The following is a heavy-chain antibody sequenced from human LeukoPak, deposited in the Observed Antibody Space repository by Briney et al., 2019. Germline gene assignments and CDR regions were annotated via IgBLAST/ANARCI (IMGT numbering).Heavy chain of an antibody. CDR1: GFTFSSYA. CDR3: AKDMSFLTGDNGSYFDY. D-gene: IGHD4-17*01. Sequence: GGSLRLSCAASGFTFSSYAMSWVRQAPGKGLERVSAICGSGGSTYYADSVKGRFTISRDNSKNTLYLQMNSLRAEDTAVYYCAKDMSFLTGDNGSYFDYWGQGTLVTVSS. CDR2: ICGSGGST. J-gene: IGHJ4*02. V-gene: IGHV3-23*01.